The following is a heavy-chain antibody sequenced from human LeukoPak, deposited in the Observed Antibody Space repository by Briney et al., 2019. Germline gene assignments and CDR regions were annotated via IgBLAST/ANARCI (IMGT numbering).Heavy chain of an antibody. D-gene: IGHD4-17*01. CDR3: AKDAREYSGAYYYYMDV. Sequence: GGSLRLSCAASGFTFSSYAMSWVRQAPGKGLEWVSAISGSGGSTYYADSVKGRFTISRDNSKNTLYLQMNSLRAEDTAVYYCAKDAREYSGAYYYYMDVWGKGTTVTVSS. J-gene: IGHJ6*03. CDR1: GFTFSSYA. V-gene: IGHV3-23*01. CDR2: ISGSGGST.